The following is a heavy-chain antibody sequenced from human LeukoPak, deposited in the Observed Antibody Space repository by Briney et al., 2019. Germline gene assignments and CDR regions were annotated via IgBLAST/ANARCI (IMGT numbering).Heavy chain of an antibody. D-gene: IGHD2-2*01. Sequence: QPGGSLRLSCAASGFPFSSYWMMWVRQAPGKGLEWVANINQDGSGKYYVDSVKGRFTISRDNAKNSLYLQMNSLRAEDTALYYCVRDGAPAAADYWGQGTLVTVSS. CDR3: VRDGAPAAADY. V-gene: IGHV3-7*01. CDR1: GFPFSSYW. CDR2: INQDGSGK. J-gene: IGHJ4*02.